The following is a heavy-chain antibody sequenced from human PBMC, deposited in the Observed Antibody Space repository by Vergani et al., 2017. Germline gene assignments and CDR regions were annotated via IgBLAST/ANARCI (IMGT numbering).Heavy chain of an antibody. Sequence: EVQLVESGGGLVQPGRSLRFPCAASGFTFDDYAMHWVRQAPGKGLEWVSGISWNSGSIGYADSVKGRFTISRDNAKNSLYLQMNSLRAEDTALYYCAKDLTAAGIREFDYWGQRTLVTVSS. CDR3: AKDLTAAGIREFDY. J-gene: IGHJ4*02. CDR2: ISWNSGSI. D-gene: IGHD6-13*01. CDR1: GFTFDDYA. V-gene: IGHV3-9*01.